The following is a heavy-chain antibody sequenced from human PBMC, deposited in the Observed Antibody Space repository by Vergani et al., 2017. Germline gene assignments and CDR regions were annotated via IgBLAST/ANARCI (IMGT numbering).Heavy chain of an antibody. V-gene: IGHV3-11*01. D-gene: IGHD2-15*01. CDR3: ARDQAGYCSGGSCSYYYYMDV. Sequence: VQLVESGGGLVKPGGSLRLSCAASGFTFSDYYMSWIRQAPGKGLEWVSYISSSGSTIYYADSVKGRFTISRDNAKNSLYLQMNSLRAEDTAVYYCARDQAGYCSGGSCSYYYYMDVWGKGTTVTVSS. CDR2: ISSSGSTI. J-gene: IGHJ6*03. CDR1: GFTFSDYY.